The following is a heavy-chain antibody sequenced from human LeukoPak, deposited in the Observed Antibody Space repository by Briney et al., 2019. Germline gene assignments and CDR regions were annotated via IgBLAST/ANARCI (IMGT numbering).Heavy chain of an antibody. CDR2: ISGSGGST. CDR1: GFTFSSYG. Sequence: GGSLRLSCTASGFTFSSYGMSWVRQAPGKGLEWVSGISGSGGSTYYADSVKGRFTISRDNSKNTLYLQMNSLRAEDTAVYYCAKGPEDELLWFGELLYFDYWGQGTLVTVSS. V-gene: IGHV3-23*01. D-gene: IGHD3-10*01. CDR3: AKGPEDELLWFGELLYFDY. J-gene: IGHJ4*02.